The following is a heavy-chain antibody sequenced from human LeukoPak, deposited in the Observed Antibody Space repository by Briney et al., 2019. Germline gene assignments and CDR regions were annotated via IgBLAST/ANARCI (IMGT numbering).Heavy chain of an antibody. V-gene: IGHV3-21*01. J-gene: IGHJ4*02. CDR1: GFTFSNFG. D-gene: IGHD5/OR15-5a*01. Sequence: PGGSLRLSRAASGFTFSNFGMNWVRQAPGKGLEWVSSISSSSSYIYYAGSVKGRFTISRDNAKNSLYLQMNSLRAEDTAVYYCARQIYDGDDYWGQGTLVTVSS. CDR3: ARQIYDGDDY. CDR2: ISSSSSYI.